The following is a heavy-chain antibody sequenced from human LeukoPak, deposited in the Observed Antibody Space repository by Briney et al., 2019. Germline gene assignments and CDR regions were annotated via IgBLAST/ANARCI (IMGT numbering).Heavy chain of an antibody. CDR3: ASVVPAAIYAFDI. Sequence: SETLSLTCAVYGGSFSGYYWSWIRQPPGKGLEWIGEINHSGSTNYNPSLKSRVTISADTSKNQFSLKLSSVTAADTAVYYCASVVPAAIYAFDIWGQGTMVTVSS. J-gene: IGHJ3*02. CDR1: GGSFSGYY. CDR2: INHSGST. D-gene: IGHD2-2*01. V-gene: IGHV4-34*01.